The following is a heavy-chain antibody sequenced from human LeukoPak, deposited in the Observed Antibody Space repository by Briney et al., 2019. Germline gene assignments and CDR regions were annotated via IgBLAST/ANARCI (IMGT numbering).Heavy chain of an antibody. CDR2: ISAYNGNT. CDR3: ARDLSGIAVAGTNLFDY. J-gene: IGHJ4*02. CDR1: GYTFTSYG. V-gene: IGHV1-18*01. D-gene: IGHD6-19*01. Sequence: GASVKVSCKASGYTFTSYGISWVRQAPGQGLEWMGWISAYNGNTNYAQKLQGRVTMTADTSTSTAYMELRSLRSDDTAVYYCARDLSGIAVAGTNLFDYWGQGTLVTVSS.